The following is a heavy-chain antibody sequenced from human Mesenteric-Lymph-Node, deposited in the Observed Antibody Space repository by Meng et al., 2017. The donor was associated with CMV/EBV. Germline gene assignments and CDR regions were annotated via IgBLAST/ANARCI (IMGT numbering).Heavy chain of an antibody. D-gene: IGHD4-17*01. Sequence: CAVYGVSFSDYYWSWIRQPPGKGLEWIGDINHSGNTNFNPSLKSRVSISVGTSKRQLSLKLTSVTAADTAVYYCASTYSDPSYYFDSWGQGILVTVPQ. V-gene: IGHV4-34*01. J-gene: IGHJ4*02. CDR3: ASTYSDPSYYFDS. CDR2: INHSGNT. CDR1: GVSFSDYY.